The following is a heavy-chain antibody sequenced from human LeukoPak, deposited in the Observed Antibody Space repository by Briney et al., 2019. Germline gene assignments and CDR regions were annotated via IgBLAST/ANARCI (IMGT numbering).Heavy chain of an antibody. V-gene: IGHV4-31*03. Sequence: PSETLSLTCTVSGGSISSGDYYWSWRRQHPGKGLEWIGYIYYSGSTYYNPSLKSRVTISVDTSKNQFSLKLSSVTAADTAVYYCASGRRDGYNSNWFDPWGQGTLVTVSS. CDR3: ASGRRDGYNSNWFDP. J-gene: IGHJ5*02. CDR1: GGSISSGDYY. D-gene: IGHD5-24*01. CDR2: IYYSGST.